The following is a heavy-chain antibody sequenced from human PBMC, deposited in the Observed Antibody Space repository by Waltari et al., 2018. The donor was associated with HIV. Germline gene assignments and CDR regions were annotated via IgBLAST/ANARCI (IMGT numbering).Heavy chain of an antibody. J-gene: IGHJ6*02. V-gene: IGHV3-74*01. CDR3: VSSGLDV. CDR2: INTNETIR. CDR1: GFTFSNYW. Sequence: VQLVESGGALARPGGSMRLSCVASGFTFSNYWMHRVRQVPGKRLVWVARINTNETIRTYAENVKGRFTISRDNCKNTWYLQMNSLRVEDTAVYYCVSSGLDVWGQGTTVNVSS.